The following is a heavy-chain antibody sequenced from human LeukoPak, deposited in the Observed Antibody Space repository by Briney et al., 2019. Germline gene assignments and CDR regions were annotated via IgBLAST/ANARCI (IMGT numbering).Heavy chain of an antibody. V-gene: IGHV3-53*01. J-gene: IGHJ4*02. Sequence: GGSLRLSCAVSGFSVSSNYMSWVRQAPGKGLEWVSVIYSGGDTYYADSVRGRFTISRDNSENTLYLQMNNLRAEDTAVYYCARVGVGTVAGNYFDDWGQGTLVTVSS. CDR1: GFSVSSNY. D-gene: IGHD6-19*01. CDR3: ARVGVGTVAGNYFDD. CDR2: IYSGGDT.